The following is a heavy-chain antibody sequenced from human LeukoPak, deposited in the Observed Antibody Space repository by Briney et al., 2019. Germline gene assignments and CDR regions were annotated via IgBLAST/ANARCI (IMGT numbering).Heavy chain of an antibody. J-gene: IGHJ6*02. V-gene: IGHV4-59*08. CDR1: GGSISTYY. D-gene: IGHD1-14*01. CDR3: AKHRTPYSFYYGMDV. Sequence: PSETLSLTCTVSGGSISTYYWSWIRQPPGKGLEWMGCVYYSGSTNYNPSLKSRVTISVDTSKNQFFLNLSSVTAADTAVYYCAKHRTPYSFYYGMDVWGQGTTVTVSS. CDR2: VYYSGST.